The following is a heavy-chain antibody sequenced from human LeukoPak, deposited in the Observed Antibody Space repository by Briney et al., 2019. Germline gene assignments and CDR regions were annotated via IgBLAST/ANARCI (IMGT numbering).Heavy chain of an antibody. CDR1: GYTFTGYY. CDR2: IIPIFGTA. Sequence: ASVKVSCKASGYTFTGYYMHWVRQAPGQGLEWMGGIIPIFGTANYAQKFQGRVTITADESTSTAYMELSSLRSEDTAVYYCARSVRPRGWLQLDYWGQGTLVTVSS. J-gene: IGHJ4*02. D-gene: IGHD5-24*01. CDR3: ARSVRPRGWLQLDY. V-gene: IGHV1-69*13.